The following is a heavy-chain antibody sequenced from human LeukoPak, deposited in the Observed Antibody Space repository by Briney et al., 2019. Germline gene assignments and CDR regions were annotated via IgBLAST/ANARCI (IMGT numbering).Heavy chain of an antibody. CDR3: ARGSAGGPDY. Sequence: GGSLRLSCAASGFTLSSHWMSWVRQAPGKGLEWVANIKQDGSEQYYVDSVRGRFTISRDNAKNSLYLQMNGLRAEDTAIYYCARGSAGGPDYWGQGTLVTVSS. V-gene: IGHV3-7*05. D-gene: IGHD6-19*01. CDR1: GFTLSSHW. J-gene: IGHJ4*02. CDR2: IKQDGSEQ.